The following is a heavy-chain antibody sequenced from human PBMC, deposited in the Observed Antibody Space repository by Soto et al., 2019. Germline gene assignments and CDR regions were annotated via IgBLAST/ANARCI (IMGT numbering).Heavy chain of an antibody. CDR2: IIPIFGTA. J-gene: IGHJ3*02. CDR1: GGTFSSHA. D-gene: IGHD3-22*01. V-gene: IGHV1-69*13. CDR3: ARWNPDYYDSSGTIDAFDI. Sequence: GASVKVSCKASGGTFSSHAISWVRQAPGQGLEWMGGIIPIFGTANYAQKFQGRVTITADESTSTAYMELSSLRSEDTAVYYCARWNPDYYDSSGTIDAFDIWGQGTMVTVSS.